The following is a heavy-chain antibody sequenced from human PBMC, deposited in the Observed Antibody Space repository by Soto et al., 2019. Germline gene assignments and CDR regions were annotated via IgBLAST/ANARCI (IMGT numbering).Heavy chain of an antibody. D-gene: IGHD4-17*01. Sequence: EVQVLESGGGLVQPGGSLRLSCVGSGFTFSSYAMSWVRQPPGKGLEWVSSITGSGGITYYADSVKGRFTISRDNSKNTLYLQMNSLRAEDTAVYYRAKTPGDYWYFDLWGRGTLVTVSS. CDR3: AKTPGDYWYFDL. V-gene: IGHV3-23*01. CDR1: GFTFSSYA. J-gene: IGHJ2*01. CDR2: ITGSGGIT.